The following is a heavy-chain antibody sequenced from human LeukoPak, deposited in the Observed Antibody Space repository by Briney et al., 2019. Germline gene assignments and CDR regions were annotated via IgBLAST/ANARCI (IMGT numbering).Heavy chain of an antibody. CDR1: GFTFSSYW. J-gene: IGHJ4*02. D-gene: IGHD6-19*01. V-gene: IGHV3-7*03. Sequence: GGSLRLSCAVSGFTFSSYWMNWVRQAPGKGLEWVANIKRDGSEKYYVDSVKGRFTISRDNAKNSLDLQMNSLRVEDTAVYYCARLGPASSGWPESFDYWGQGTLVTVSS. CDR2: IKRDGSEK. CDR3: ARLGPASSGWPESFDY.